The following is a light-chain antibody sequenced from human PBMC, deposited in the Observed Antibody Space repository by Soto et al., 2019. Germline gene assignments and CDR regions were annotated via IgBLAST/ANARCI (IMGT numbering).Light chain of an antibody. J-gene: IGLJ1*01. CDR1: SSDVGSYNL. V-gene: IGLV2-23*01. CDR3: CSYAGRYV. CDR2: EGS. Sequence: ALTQPSSLSVSPGQSITISFTGTSSDVGSYNLVSWYQQHPGKAPKLMIYEGSKRPSGVSNRFSGSKSGNTASLTISGLQAEDEADYYCCSYAGRYVFGTGTKVTVL.